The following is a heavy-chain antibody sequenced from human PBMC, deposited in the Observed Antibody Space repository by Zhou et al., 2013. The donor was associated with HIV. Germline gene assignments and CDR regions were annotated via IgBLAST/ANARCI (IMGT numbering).Heavy chain of an antibody. CDR1: GGTFSSYA. J-gene: IGHJ4*02. CDR3: ARDREGGSGWYNLFDY. Sequence: QVQLVQSGAEVKKPGSSVKVSCKASGGTFSSYAISWVRQAPGQGLEWMGRIIPILGIANYAQKFQGRVTITADKSTSTAYMELSSLRSEDTAVYYCARDREGGSGWYNLFDYWGQGTLVTVSS. CDR2: IIPILGIA. V-gene: IGHV1-69*04. D-gene: IGHD6-19*01.